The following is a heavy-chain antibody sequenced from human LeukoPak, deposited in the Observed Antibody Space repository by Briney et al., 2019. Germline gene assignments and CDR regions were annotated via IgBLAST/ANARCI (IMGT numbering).Heavy chain of an antibody. CDR2: IIPILGVA. J-gene: IGHJ5*02. D-gene: IGHD2-2*01. Sequence: SVKVSCKASGGTFSSYAISWVRQAPGQGLEWMGRIIPILGVANYAQKFQGRVTITADKSTSTAYMELSSLRSEDTAVYYCAREVPRIVVVPAAISGFDPWGQGTLVTVSS. CDR1: GGTFSSYA. V-gene: IGHV1-69*04. CDR3: AREVPRIVVVPAAISGFDP.